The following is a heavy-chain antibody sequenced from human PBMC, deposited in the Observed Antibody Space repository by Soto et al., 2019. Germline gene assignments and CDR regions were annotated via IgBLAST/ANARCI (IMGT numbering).Heavy chain of an antibody. Sequence: TSETLSLTCTVSGGSISSYYWSWLRQPPGKGLEWIGYIYYSGSTNYNPSLKSRVTISVDTSKNQFSLKLSSVTAADTAVYYCARTTGTIYYYYYTDVWGKGTTVTVSS. CDR1: GGSISSYY. D-gene: IGHD1-1*01. V-gene: IGHV4-59*01. CDR3: ARTTGTIYYYYYTDV. J-gene: IGHJ6*03. CDR2: IYYSGST.